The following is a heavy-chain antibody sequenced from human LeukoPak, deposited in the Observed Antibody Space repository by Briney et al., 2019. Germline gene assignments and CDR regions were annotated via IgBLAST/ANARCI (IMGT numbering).Heavy chain of an antibody. CDR1: GFTFSSYR. D-gene: IGHD2-15*01. CDR2: ISSSSSYI. CDR3: ARDSRRCSGGSCYPDY. Sequence: PGGSLRLSCAASGFTFSSYRMNWVRQAPGKGLEGGSSISSSSSYIYYADSVKGRITISRDNAKNSLYLQMNSLRAEDTAVYDCARDSRRCSGGSCYPDYWGQGTLVTVSS. J-gene: IGHJ4*02. V-gene: IGHV3-21*01.